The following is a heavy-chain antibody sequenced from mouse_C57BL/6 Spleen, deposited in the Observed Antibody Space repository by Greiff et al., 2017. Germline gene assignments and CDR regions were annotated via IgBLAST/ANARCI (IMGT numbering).Heavy chain of an antibody. D-gene: IGHD1-3*01. V-gene: IGHV1-80*01. CDR2: IYPGDGDT. CDR3: ARSGSGTGYFDY. CDR1: GYAFSSYW. Sequence: VQRVESGAELVKPGASVKISCKASGYAFSSYWMNWVKQRPGKGLEWIGQIYPGDGDTNYNGKFKGKATLTADKSSSTAYMQLSSLTSEDSAVYFCARSGSGTGYFDYWGQGTTLTVSS. J-gene: IGHJ2*01.